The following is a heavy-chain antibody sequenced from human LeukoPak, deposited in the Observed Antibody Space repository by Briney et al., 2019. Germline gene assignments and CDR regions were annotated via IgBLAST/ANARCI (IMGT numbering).Heavy chain of an antibody. CDR2: IKEDGSVI. V-gene: IGHV3-7*01. CDR1: GFTFSMYW. CDR3: ARGSGRQQLEQNY. J-gene: IGHJ4*02. D-gene: IGHD6-13*01. Sequence: GGSLRLSCVACGFTFSMYWMSWVRQAPGRGPEWLAIIKEDGSVIWDVESVRGRFTISRDNAKNSVYLEMNSLRAEDTAVYYCARGSGRQQLEQNYWGQGNLVTVSS.